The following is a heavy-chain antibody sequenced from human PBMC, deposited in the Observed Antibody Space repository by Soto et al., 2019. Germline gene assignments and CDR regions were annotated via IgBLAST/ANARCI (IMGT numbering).Heavy chain of an antibody. CDR2: IYYSGST. CDR3: ARGGWYVDY. D-gene: IGHD6-19*01. CDR1: GGPMTSFY. J-gene: IGHJ4*02. V-gene: IGHV4-59*01. Sequence: SETLSLTCSVSGGPMTSFYWSWIRQPPGKGLEWVGYIYYSGSTNYNPSLKSRVTISVDTSKNQFSLKLTSVTAADTAVYFCARGGWYVDYWGQGTLVTVSS.